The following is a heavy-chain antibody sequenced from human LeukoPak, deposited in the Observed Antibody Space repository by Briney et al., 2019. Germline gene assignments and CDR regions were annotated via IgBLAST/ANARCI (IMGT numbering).Heavy chain of an antibody. Sequence: PSETLSLTCTVSGVSISSYYWSWIRQPPGKGLEWIGYIYYSGSTNYNPSLKSRVTISVDTSKNQFSLKLSSVTAADTAVYYCAGLTTNAFDIWGQGTMVTVSS. V-gene: IGHV4-59*01. D-gene: IGHD4-17*01. CDR2: IYYSGST. CDR3: AGLTTNAFDI. J-gene: IGHJ3*02. CDR1: GVSISSYY.